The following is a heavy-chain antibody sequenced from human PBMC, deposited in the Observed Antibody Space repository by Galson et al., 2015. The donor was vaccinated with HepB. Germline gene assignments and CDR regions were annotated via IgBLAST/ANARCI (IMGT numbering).Heavy chain of an antibody. D-gene: IGHD2-2*01. V-gene: IGHV3-30*18. CDR2: ISYDGSNK. CDR3: AKDQVPAYQPPDAFDI. CDR1: GFTFSSYG. J-gene: IGHJ3*02. Sequence: SLRLSCAASGFTFSSYGMHWVRQAPGKGLEWVAVISYDGSNKYYADSVKGRFTISRDNSKNTLYLQMNSLRAEDTAVYYCAKDQVPAYQPPDAFDIWGQGTMVTVSS.